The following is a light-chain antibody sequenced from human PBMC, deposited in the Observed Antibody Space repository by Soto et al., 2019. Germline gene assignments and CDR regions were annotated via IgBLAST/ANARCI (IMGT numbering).Light chain of an antibody. CDR3: QHSFGIPPYT. Sequence: DIQVTQSPSSLTASIGERVTITCRASRSVGSRLNWYQQKPGKAPALLIYDATDLQTGVPSRFRGRGSGTDFTLTITSLQPEDVATYYCQHSFGIPPYTFGQGTRL. J-gene: IGKJ2*01. CDR2: DAT. CDR1: RSVGSR. V-gene: IGKV1-39*01.